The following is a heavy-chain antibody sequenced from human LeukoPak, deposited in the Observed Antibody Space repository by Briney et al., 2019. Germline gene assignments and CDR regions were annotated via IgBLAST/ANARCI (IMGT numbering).Heavy chain of an antibody. V-gene: IGHV2-5*01. CDR3: ARRDGWFDP. Sequence: SGPTLVKPTQTLTLTCAFSGFSLSTSGVSVGWIRQPPGKALEWLALIYWNGDKRYSPSLRSRLTITKDTSKNQVVLTMTNMDPVDTATYYCARRDGWFDPWGQGTLVTVSS. J-gene: IGHJ5*02. CDR1: GFSLSTSGVS. CDR2: IYWNGDK.